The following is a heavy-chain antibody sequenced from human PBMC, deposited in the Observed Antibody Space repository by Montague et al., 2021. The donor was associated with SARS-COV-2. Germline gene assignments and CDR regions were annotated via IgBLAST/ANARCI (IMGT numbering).Heavy chain of an antibody. CDR2: IYYSGGT. CDR1: GGSISSSSYY. V-gene: IGHV4-39*01. D-gene: IGHD2-2*01. CDR3: ARARQDVVVPALGIGAYYYYYYMDV. J-gene: IGHJ6*03. Sequence: SETLSLTCTVSGGSISSSSYYWGWIRQPPGKGLEWIGSIYYSGGTYYNPSLKSRVTISVDTSKNQFSLKLSSVTAADTAVYYCARARQDVVVPALGIGAYYYYYYMDVWGKGTTVTVSS.